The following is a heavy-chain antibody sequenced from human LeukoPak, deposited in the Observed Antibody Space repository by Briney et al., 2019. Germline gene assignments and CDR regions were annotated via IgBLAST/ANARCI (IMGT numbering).Heavy chain of an antibody. CDR1: GYTFTSYC. V-gene: IGHV1-2*02. Sequence: ASVKVSCKASGYTFTSYCMHWVRQAPGQGLEWMGWINPNSGGTNYAQKFQGRVTMTRDTSISTAYMELSRLRSDDTAVYYCARAYIAVAGKGNYMDVWGKGTTVTISS. CDR2: INPNSGGT. J-gene: IGHJ6*03. D-gene: IGHD6-19*01. CDR3: ARAYIAVAGKGNYMDV.